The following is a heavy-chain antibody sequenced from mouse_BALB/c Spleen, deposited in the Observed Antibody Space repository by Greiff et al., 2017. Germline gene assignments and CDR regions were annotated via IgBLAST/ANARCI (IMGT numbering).Heavy chain of an antibody. CDR1: GFTFSSYA. CDR2: ISSGGSYT. V-gene: IGHV5-9-3*01. Sequence: EVQLVESGGGLVKPGGSLKLSCAASGFTFSSYAMSWVRQTPEKRLEWVATISSGGSYTYYPDSVKGRFTISRDNAKNTLYLQMSSLRSEDTAMYYCARHRYDVGRYFDVWGAGTTVTVSS. D-gene: IGHD2-14*01. J-gene: IGHJ1*01. CDR3: ARHRYDVGRYFDV.